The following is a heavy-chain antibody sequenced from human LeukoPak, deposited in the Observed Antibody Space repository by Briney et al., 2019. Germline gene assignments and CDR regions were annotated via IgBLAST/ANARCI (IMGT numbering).Heavy chain of an antibody. V-gene: IGHV1-2*06. Sequence: ASVKVSCKASGYTFTGYYMFWLRQAPGQGLEWMGRINPDSGGTNYAQKFQGRVTMTRDTSITTAYMELSSLRSDDTAVYYCARDLPSPGISVAEDYWGQGTVVTVSS. CDR3: ARDLPSPGISVAEDY. J-gene: IGHJ4*02. CDR2: INPDSGGT. CDR1: GYTFTGYY. D-gene: IGHD6-19*01.